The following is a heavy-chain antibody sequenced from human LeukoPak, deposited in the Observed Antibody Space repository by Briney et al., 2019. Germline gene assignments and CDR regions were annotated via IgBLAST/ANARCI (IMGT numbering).Heavy chain of an antibody. CDR2: ISGSSSYI. CDR1: GFTFSSYS. D-gene: IGHD6-6*01. J-gene: IGHJ4*02. V-gene: IGHV3-21*01. Sequence: GGSLRLSCAASGFTFSSYSMNWVRQAPGKGLEWVSSISGSSSYIYYADSLKGRFTISRDNAKNSLYLQINSLRAGDTALYYCARADSNIAARRIGFDYWGQGTLVTVSS. CDR3: ARADSNIAARRIGFDY.